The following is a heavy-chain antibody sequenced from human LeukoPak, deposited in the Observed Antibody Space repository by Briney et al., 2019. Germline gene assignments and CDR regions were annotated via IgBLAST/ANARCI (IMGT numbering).Heavy chain of an antibody. V-gene: IGHV1-2*02. CDR3: ARGGMGCCSGGSCYSDYYYYYMDV. D-gene: IGHD2-15*01. Sequence: ASVKVSCKASGYTFTGYYMHWVRQAPGQGLEWMGWINPNSGGTNYAQKFQGRVTMTRDTSISTAYMELSRLRSDDTAVYYCARGGMGCCSGGSCYSDYYYYYMDVWGKGTTVTVSS. CDR2: INPNSGGT. J-gene: IGHJ6*03. CDR1: GYTFTGYY.